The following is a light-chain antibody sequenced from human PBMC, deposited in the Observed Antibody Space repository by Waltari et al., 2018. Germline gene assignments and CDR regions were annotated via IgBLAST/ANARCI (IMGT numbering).Light chain of an antibody. CDR3: QQYGSSPLT. CDR1: RSVSSSS. Sequence: IVLTQSPVTLSLSPGARVTLSCRASRSVSSSSVAWYRQKPGQAPRLLIYGASNRATGIPDRFSGSGSGTDFTLTISRLEPGDFAVYYCQQYGSSPLTLGGGTKVEIK. J-gene: IGKJ4*01. V-gene: IGKV3-20*01. CDR2: GAS.